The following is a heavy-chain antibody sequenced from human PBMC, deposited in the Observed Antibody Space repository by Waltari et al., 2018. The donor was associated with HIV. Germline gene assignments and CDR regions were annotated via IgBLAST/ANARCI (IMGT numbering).Heavy chain of an antibody. CDR1: GGSISSSSYY. CDR2: IYYSGST. V-gene: IGHV4-39*01. CDR3: ARPYSGSWYYFDY. D-gene: IGHD6-13*01. J-gene: IGHJ4*02. Sequence: QLQLQESGPGLVKPSETLSLICTVSGGSISSSSYYWGWIRQPPGKGLEWIGSIYYSGSTYYNPSLKSRVTISVDTSKNQFSLKLSSVTAADTAVYYCARPYSGSWYYFDYWGQGTLVTVSS.